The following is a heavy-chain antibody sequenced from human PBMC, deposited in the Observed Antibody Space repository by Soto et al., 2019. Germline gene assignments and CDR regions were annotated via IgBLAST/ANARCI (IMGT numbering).Heavy chain of an antibody. D-gene: IGHD6-13*01. V-gene: IGHV3-23*01. J-gene: IGHJ6*02. CDR3: AKERDGAAAGPTKFYGMDV. CDR1: GFTFSSYA. CDR2: ISGSGDST. Sequence: EVQLLESGGGLVQPGGSLRLSCAASGFTFSSYAMSWVRQAPGKGLEWVSVISGSGDSTYYADSVRGRFTISRDNSKNTLYLQMNSRRAEDTAVYYCAKERDGAAAGPTKFYGMDVWGQGTRVTVSS.